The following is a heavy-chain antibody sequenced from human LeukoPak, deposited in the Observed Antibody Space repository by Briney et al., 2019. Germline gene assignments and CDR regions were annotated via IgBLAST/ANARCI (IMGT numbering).Heavy chain of an antibody. Sequence: GGSLRLSCAASGFTFSSYSMNWVRQAPGKGLEWVSYISSSSSTIYYADSVKGRFTISRDNAKNSLYLQMNSLRAEDTAVHYCAGYCSSTSCLWFSDYWGQGTLVTVSS. V-gene: IGHV3-48*01. J-gene: IGHJ4*02. CDR3: AGYCSSTSCLWFSDY. CDR2: ISSSSSTI. CDR1: GFTFSSYS. D-gene: IGHD2-2*01.